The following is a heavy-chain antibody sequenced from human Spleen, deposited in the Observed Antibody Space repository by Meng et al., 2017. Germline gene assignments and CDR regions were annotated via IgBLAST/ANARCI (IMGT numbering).Heavy chain of an antibody. Sequence: QVQLQESGPGLVKPSGTLSLPCSVSGGSISSNNWWSWVRQPPGKGLEWIGEVYHSGNTNYNPSLKSRVTISLDKSKNQFSLKMSSVTAADTAVYYCARELDAAGVTAYDLWGQEILVTVSS. D-gene: IGHD2-21*02. CDR1: GGSISSNNW. CDR2: VYHSGNT. CDR3: ARELDAAGVTAYDL. J-gene: IGHJ5*02. V-gene: IGHV4-4*02.